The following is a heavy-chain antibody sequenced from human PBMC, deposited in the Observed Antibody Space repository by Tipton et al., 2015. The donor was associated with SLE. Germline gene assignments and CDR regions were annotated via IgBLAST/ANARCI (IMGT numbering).Heavy chain of an antibody. J-gene: IGHJ2*01. CDR2: IYYGGTI. Sequence: HWWGWIRQPPGKGLEWIGHIYYGGTIYYNPSLKSRVTMSIDTSKNQFSLKLSSVTDVDTAVYYCARTAGRSVKLWYFDLWGRGTLVTVSS. V-gene: IGHV4-28*02. CDR1: HW. D-gene: IGHD5-18*01. CDR3: ARTAGRSVKLWYFDL.